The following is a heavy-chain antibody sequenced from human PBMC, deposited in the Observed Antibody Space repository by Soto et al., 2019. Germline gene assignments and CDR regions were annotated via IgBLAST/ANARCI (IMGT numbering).Heavy chain of an antibody. CDR2: IWYDGRNK. Sequence: QVQLVESWGGAVQPGRSLRLSCAASGFTFSSYGMHWVRQAPGKGLEWVAVIWYDGRNKYYADSVKGRFTISRDNSKNTLYLQMSSLRAEDTAVYYCARDVSSNYFDYWGQGTLVTVSS. CDR3: ARDVSSNYFDY. CDR1: GFTFSSYG. V-gene: IGHV3-33*01. D-gene: IGHD4-4*01. J-gene: IGHJ4*02.